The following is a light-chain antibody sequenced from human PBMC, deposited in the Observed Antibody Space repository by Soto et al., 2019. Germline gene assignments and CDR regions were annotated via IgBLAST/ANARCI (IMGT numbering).Light chain of an antibody. V-gene: IGKV1-39*01. Sequence: DIQMTQSPSSLSASVGDRVTITCRASQSISSYLNWYQQNPGKAPNLLIYAASTLQSGVPSRFSGSGSGPDFTLTIRSLQPEDFATYSCQQSYTTPLTFGGGTKVEIK. CDR1: QSISSY. CDR2: AAS. J-gene: IGKJ4*01. CDR3: QQSYTTPLT.